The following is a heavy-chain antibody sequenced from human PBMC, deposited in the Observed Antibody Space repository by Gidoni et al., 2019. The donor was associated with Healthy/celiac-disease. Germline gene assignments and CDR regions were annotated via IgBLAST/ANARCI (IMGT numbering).Heavy chain of an antibody. CDR3: AKDLYSGSYYVSGAFDI. J-gene: IGHJ3*02. V-gene: IGHV3-23*01. D-gene: IGHD1-26*01. Sequence: VHLLGPGGGLVHPGGPLSPSGPPPELPFTTLAMSWVRQAPGKGLEWVSAISGSGGSTYYADSVKGRFTISRDNSKNTLYLQMNSLRAEDTAVYYCAKDLYSGSYYVSGAFDIWGQGTMVTASS. CDR1: ELPFTTLA. CDR2: ISGSGGST.